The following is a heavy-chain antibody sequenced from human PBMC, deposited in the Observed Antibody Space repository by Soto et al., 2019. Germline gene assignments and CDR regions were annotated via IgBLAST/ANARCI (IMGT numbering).Heavy chain of an antibody. V-gene: IGHV1-2*04. CDR3: ARGYCSSTSCRADYFDY. D-gene: IGHD2-2*01. Sequence: GASVKVSCKASGYTFTGYYMHWVRQAPGQGLEWMGWINPNSGGTNYAQKFQGWVTMTRDTSISTAYMELSSLRSEDTAVYYCARGYCSSTSCRADYFDYWGQGTLVTVSS. CDR1: GYTFTGYY. CDR2: INPNSGGT. J-gene: IGHJ4*02.